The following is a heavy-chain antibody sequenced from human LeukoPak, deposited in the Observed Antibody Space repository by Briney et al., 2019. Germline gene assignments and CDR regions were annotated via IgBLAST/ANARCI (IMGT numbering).Heavy chain of an antibody. CDR2: IKEDGTET. Sequence: GGSLRLSCAASGFSFNTYAMNWVRQAPGKGLEWVANIKEDGTETYYVDSVKGRFTISRDNAKNSLYLQMNSLRVKDTAVYYCAKEGRSLQTYWGQGTLVTVSS. D-gene: IGHD5-24*01. V-gene: IGHV3-7*03. CDR3: AKEGRSLQTY. J-gene: IGHJ4*02. CDR1: GFSFNTYA.